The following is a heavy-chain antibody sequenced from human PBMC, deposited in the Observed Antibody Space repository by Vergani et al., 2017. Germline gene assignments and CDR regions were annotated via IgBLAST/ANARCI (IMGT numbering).Heavy chain of an antibody. D-gene: IGHD3-10*01. CDR3: ARRVRASGPLYYYYYMDV. CDR2: ISYDGSNK. Sequence: QVQLVESGGGVVQPGRSLRLSCAASGFTFSSYGMHWVRQAPGKGLEWVAVISYDGSNKYYADSVKGRFTISRDNSKNTLYLQMNSLRAEDTAVYYCARRVRASGPLYYYYYMDVWGKGTTVTVSS. CDR1: GFTFSSYG. J-gene: IGHJ6*03. V-gene: IGHV3-30*19.